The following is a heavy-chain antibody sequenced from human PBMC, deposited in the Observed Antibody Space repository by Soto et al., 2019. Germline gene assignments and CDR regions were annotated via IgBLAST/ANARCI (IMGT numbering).Heavy chain of an antibody. Sequence: GVSLRLSFEACGFTFSSYGMHWVRQAQGKGLEWVSAINSRGGSTYYADSVKGRFTISRDSSKNTLYLQMNSLRAEDTAVYYCAKDRSSTSCYAFDYWGQGTLVTVSS. CDR1: GFTFSSYG. CDR3: AKDRSSTSCYAFDY. V-gene: IGHV3-23*01. D-gene: IGHD2-2*01. CDR2: INSRGGST. J-gene: IGHJ4*02.